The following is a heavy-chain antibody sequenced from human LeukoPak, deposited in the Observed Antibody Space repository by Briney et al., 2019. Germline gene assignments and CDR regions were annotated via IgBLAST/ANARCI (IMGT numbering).Heavy chain of an antibody. CDR2: IIPIFGTA. D-gene: IGHD2-21*01. J-gene: IGHJ4*02. CDR3: ATDMVGYCGGVTCYSEAY. V-gene: IGHV1-69*06. Sequence: GASVKVSCKASGGTFSSYAISWVRLAPGQGLEWLGGIIPIFGTANYAQRFQGRVTITADKSTSTAYMELSSLRSEDTAVYYCATDMVGYCGGVTCYSEAYWGQGTLVTVSS. CDR1: GGTFSSYA.